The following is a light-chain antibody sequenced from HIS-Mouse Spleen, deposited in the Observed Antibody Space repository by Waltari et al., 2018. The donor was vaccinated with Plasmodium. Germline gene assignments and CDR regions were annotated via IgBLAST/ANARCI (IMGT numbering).Light chain of an antibody. Sequence: DIQMTQSPSTLSASVGARVTTTCRASQSISSWLAWYQQKPGKAPKLLIYKASSLESGVPSRFSGSGSGTEFTLTISSLQPDDFATYYCQQYNSYSWTFGQGTKVEIK. J-gene: IGKJ1*01. V-gene: IGKV1-5*03. CDR2: KAS. CDR1: QSISSW. CDR3: QQYNSYSWT.